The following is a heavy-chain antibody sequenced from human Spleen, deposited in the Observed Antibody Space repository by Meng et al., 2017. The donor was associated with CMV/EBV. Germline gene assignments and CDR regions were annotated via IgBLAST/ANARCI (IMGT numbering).Heavy chain of an antibody. V-gene: IGHV1-2*02. CDR3: ARGQYYYDSSGYYY. CDR1: GYPFTAYY. Sequence: KASGYPFTAYYMRWVRQAPGQGLEWVGWINPDSSATNFARSLQGRVTMTRDTSISTAYMELSRLRFDDTAVYYCARGQYYYDSSGYYYWGQGTLVTVSS. CDR2: INPDSSAT. D-gene: IGHD3-22*01. J-gene: IGHJ4*02.